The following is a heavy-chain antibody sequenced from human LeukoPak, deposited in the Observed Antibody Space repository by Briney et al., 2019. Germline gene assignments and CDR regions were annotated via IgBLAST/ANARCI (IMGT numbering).Heavy chain of an antibody. CDR1: GFTFSIYG. CDR2: IANDGRDK. D-gene: IGHD2-15*01. V-gene: IGHV3-30*18. CDR3: AKDGSIGAAEYYFDS. Sequence: GGSLRLSCAASGFTFSIYGMHWVRQAPGKGLEWVAVIANDGRDKKYVDSVKGRFTISRDNSKNTLFLQMDSLRAEDTAVYHCAKDGSIGAAEYYFDSWGQGTLVAVSS. J-gene: IGHJ4*02.